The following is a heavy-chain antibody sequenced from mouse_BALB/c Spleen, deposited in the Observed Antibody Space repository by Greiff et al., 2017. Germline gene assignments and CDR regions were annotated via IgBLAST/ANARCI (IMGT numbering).Heavy chain of an antibody. CDR2: IWSGGST. CDR1: GFSLTSYG. CDR3: ARGVTTGDYYAMDY. J-gene: IGHJ4*01. V-gene: IGHV2-2*02. D-gene: IGHD2-2*01. Sequence: QVQLKQSGPGLVQPSQSLSITCTVSGFSLTSYGVHWVRQSPGKGLEWLGVIWSGGSTDYNAAFISRLSISKDNSKSQVFFKMNSLQANDTAIYYCARGVTTGDYYAMDYWGQGTSVTVSS.